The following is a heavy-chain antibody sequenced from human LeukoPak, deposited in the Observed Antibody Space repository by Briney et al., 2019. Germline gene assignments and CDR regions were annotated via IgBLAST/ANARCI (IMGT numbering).Heavy chain of an antibody. Sequence: ASVKVSCKASGYTFTGYYMHWVRQAPGQGLEWMGWINPNSDGTNYAQKFQGRVTMTRDTSISTAYMELSRLRSDDTAVYYCAICFGYYYDSSGYYHDAFDIWGQGTMVTVSS. CDR1: GYTFTGYY. D-gene: IGHD3-22*01. CDR3: AICFGYYYDSSGYYHDAFDI. V-gene: IGHV1-2*02. CDR2: INPNSDGT. J-gene: IGHJ3*02.